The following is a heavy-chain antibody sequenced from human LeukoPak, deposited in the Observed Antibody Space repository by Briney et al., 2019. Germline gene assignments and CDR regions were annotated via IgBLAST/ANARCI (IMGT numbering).Heavy chain of an antibody. CDR2: INPNSGDT. Sequence: GASVKVSCKASGYTFTGYYMHWVRQAPGQGLEWMGWINPNSGDTNYAQKFQGRVTMTRDTSISTAYMELSRLRSDDTAVYYCAREPSYCSSTSCYSYYMDVWGKGTTVTVSS. J-gene: IGHJ6*03. CDR1: GYTFTGYY. V-gene: IGHV1-2*02. CDR3: AREPSYCSSTSCYSYYMDV. D-gene: IGHD2-2*01.